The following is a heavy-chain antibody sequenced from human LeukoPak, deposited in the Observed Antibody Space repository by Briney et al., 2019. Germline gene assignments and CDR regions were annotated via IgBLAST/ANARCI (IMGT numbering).Heavy chain of an antibody. CDR3: TRDLMDYDVSTGLHHYYMDV. J-gene: IGHJ6*02. V-gene: IGHV3-74*01. CDR2: INGDGRNI. CDR1: GFTFSSYW. Sequence: PGGSLRPSRVASGFTFSSYWMHWVRQDPRKGLVWVSRINGDGRNINYADSVRGRFTISRDNAKNTLYLQMNTLRVEDTAVYYCTRDLMDYDVSTGLHHYYMDVWGQGTTVTVSS. D-gene: IGHD3-9*01.